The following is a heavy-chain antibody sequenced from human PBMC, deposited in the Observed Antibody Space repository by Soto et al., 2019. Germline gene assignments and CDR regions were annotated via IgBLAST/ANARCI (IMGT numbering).Heavy chain of an antibody. J-gene: IGHJ6*02. V-gene: IGHV4-59*01. CDR2: IYYSGST. CDR3: ARELIYTSGYYYGMDV. CDR1: GGSISSYY. D-gene: IGHD3-16*01. Sequence: SETLSLTCTVSGGSISSYYWSWIRQPPGKGLEWIGYIYYSGSTNYNPSLKSRVTISVDTSKNQFSLKLSSVTAADTAVYYCARELIYTSGYYYGMDVWGQGTTVTVSS.